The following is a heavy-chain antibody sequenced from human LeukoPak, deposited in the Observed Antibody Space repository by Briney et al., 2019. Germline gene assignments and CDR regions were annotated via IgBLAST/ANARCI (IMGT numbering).Heavy chain of an antibody. Sequence: ASVKVSCKASGYAFITYGISWMRQAPGQGLEWMGWISAHNGNTIYAQKIQGRVTMTTDTSTSTAYLELRSLRSDDTAVYYCARCSGWYLGGDAFDIWGQGTMVTVSS. CDR1: GYAFITYG. D-gene: IGHD6-19*01. CDR2: ISAHNGNT. V-gene: IGHV1-18*01. CDR3: ARCSGWYLGGDAFDI. J-gene: IGHJ3*02.